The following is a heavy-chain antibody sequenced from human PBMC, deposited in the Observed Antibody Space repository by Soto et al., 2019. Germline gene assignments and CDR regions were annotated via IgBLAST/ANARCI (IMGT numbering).Heavy chain of an antibody. CDR3: ARKAWVRFDY. CDR1: GDSISSSVW. Sequence: XETLSLTCAVSGDSISSSVWWTCVRQPPGKGLEWIGEVFHTGNTNYNPSLKSRVTMSVDKSTNEFSLKVTSVTAADTAIYYCARKAWVRFDYWGQGALVTVSS. J-gene: IGHJ4*02. D-gene: IGHD7-27*01. CDR2: VFHTGNT. V-gene: IGHV4-4*02.